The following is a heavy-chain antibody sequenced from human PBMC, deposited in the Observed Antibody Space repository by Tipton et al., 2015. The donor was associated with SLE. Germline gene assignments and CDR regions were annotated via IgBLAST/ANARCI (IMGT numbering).Heavy chain of an antibody. V-gene: IGHV4-4*07. CDR1: GEALGSHY. CDR3: GRVTSGWREVC. CDR2: MFGSAIR. J-gene: IGHJ4*02. Sequence: GEALGSHYWSWIRQPAGKGLEWIGRMFGSAIRDYNPSLKSRVTISLATSKNQFSLQLTSVTAADTAIYYCGRVTSGWREVCWGQGTLVTVSS. D-gene: IGHD6-19*01.